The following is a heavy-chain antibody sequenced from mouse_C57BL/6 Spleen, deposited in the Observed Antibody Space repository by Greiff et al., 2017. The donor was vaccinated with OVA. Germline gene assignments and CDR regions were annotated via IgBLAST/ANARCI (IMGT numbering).Heavy chain of an antibody. CDR3: AREGGYYDYDV. V-gene: IGHV1-54*01. J-gene: IGHJ4*01. CDR1: GYAFTNYL. Sequence: VQLQQSGAELVRPGTSVKVSCKASGYAFTNYLIEWVKQRPGQGLEWIGVISPGSGGTHYTEKFKGKATLTADKDSSTAYMQLSSRTSEDAAVDLCAREGGYYDYDVWGQGTSVTVSS. CDR2: ISPGSGGT. D-gene: IGHD2-4*01.